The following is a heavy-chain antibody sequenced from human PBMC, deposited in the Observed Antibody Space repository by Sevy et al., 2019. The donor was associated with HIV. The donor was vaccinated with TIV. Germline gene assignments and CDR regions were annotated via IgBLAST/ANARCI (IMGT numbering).Heavy chain of an antibody. D-gene: IGHD2-2*02. CDR1: GFTFSNYA. CDR2: ISGSADAT. V-gene: IGHV3-23*01. CDR3: TTDVPDAKPQTDY. J-gene: IGHJ4*02. Sequence: GGSLSLSCAASGFTFSNYAMSWVRQTPGKGLEWVSAISGSADATYYTDSVKGRCTLSRDNSKNTVYLQIIRLRAEDTAVYYCTTDVPDAKPQTDYWGQGTLVTVSS.